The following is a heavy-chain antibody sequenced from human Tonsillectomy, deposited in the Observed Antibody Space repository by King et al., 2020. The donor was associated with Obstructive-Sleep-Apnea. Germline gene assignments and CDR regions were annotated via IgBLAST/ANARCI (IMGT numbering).Heavy chain of an antibody. Sequence: VQLVESGGGLVQPGGSLRLSCAASGFTFSSYWMSWVRQAPGKGLEWVANIKEDGSEKYYVDSVKGRFTISIDNAKNSLYLQMNSLGAEDTAVYYCAREGTVYCSGGSCYSGYFDYWGQGTLVTVSS. CDR2: IKEDGSEK. CDR1: GFTFSSYW. D-gene: IGHD2-15*01. J-gene: IGHJ4*02. CDR3: AREGTVYCSGGSCYSGYFDY. V-gene: IGHV3-7*03.